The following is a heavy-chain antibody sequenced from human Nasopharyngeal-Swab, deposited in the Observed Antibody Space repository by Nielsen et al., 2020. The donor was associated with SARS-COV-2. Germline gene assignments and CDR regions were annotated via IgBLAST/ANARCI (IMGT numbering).Heavy chain of an antibody. V-gene: IGHV3-15*01. D-gene: IGHD2-21*02. CDR1: GFTFSNAW. CDR3: TTRGVVYCGGDCYSPGAFDI. Sequence: GESLKISCAASGFTFSNAWMSWVRQAPGKGLEWVGRIKSKTDGGTTDYAAPVKGRFTISRGDSKNTLYLQMNSLKTEDTAVYYCTTRGVVYCGGDCYSPGAFDIWGQGTMVTVSS. CDR2: IKSKTDGGTT. J-gene: IGHJ3*02.